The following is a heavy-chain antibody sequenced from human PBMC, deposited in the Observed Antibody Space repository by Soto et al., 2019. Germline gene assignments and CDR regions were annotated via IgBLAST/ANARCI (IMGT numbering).Heavy chain of an antibody. CDR3: ARIGVTVTTYYYYYGMDV. D-gene: IGHD4-17*01. CDR1: GGSISSYY. V-gene: IGHV4-59*01. CDR2: IYYSGST. J-gene: IGHJ6*02. Sequence: RSLTCTVSGGSISSYYWSWIRQPPGKGLEWIGYIYYSGSTNYNPSLKSRVTISVDTSKNQFSLKLSSVTAADTAVYYCARIGVTVTTYYYYYGMDVWGQGTTVTVSS.